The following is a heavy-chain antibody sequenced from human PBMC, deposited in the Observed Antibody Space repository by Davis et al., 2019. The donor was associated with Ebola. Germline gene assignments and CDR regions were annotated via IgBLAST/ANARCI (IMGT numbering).Heavy chain of an antibody. CDR2: IKSKTDGGTT. CDR1: GFTFSNAW. V-gene: IGHV3-15*01. CDR3: TLLQEHL. J-gene: IGHJ6*01. Sequence: GESLKISCAASGFTFSNAWMSWVRQAPGKGLEWVGRIKSKTDGGTTDYAAPVKGRFTISRDDSKSTLYVQMNSLHQGPIGLPPGTLLQEHLWG.